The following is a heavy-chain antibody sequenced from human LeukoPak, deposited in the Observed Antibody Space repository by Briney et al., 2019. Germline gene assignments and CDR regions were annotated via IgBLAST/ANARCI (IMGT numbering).Heavy chain of an antibody. J-gene: IGHJ4*02. CDR3: AREERGYDSSGHPLAY. CDR1: GHTFTSYG. Sequence: AAVKVSCKDSGHTFTSYGMSWVRQAPGHRREGMGWISAYNGNTNDAQKLQCRVTMTTDTPTSTAYTELSRMRSQDTAVYYCAREERGYDSSGHPLAYWGQGTLVTVSS. CDR2: ISAYNGNT. D-gene: IGHD3-22*01. V-gene: IGHV1-18*01.